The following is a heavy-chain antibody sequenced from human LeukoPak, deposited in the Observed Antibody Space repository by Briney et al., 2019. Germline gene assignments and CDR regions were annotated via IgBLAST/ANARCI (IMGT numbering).Heavy chain of an antibody. CDR3: AREAAVAGTFDY. D-gene: IGHD6-19*01. Sequence: SVKVSCKASGGTFSSYAISWVRQAPGQGLEWMGGIIPIFGTANYAQKFQGRVTITADESTSTAYMELSSLRSEDTAVYYCAREAAVAGTFDYWGQGTLVTVSS. J-gene: IGHJ4*02. V-gene: IGHV1-69*13. CDR1: GGTFSSYA. CDR2: IIPIFGTA.